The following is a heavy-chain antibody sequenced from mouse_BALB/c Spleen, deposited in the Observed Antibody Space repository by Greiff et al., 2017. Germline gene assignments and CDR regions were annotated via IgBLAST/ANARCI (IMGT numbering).Heavy chain of an antibody. CDR1: GFSLTSYG. J-gene: IGHJ4*01. D-gene: IGHD2-3*01. CDR3: ARNGDGYYVLYAMDY. CDR2: IWSGGST. Sequence: QVQLQQSGPGLVQPSQSLSITCTVSGFSLTSYGVHWVRQSPGKGLEWLGVIWSGGSTDYNAAFISRLSISKDNSKSQVFFKMNSLQANDTAIYYCARNGDGYYVLYAMDYWGQGTSVTVSS. V-gene: IGHV2-2*02.